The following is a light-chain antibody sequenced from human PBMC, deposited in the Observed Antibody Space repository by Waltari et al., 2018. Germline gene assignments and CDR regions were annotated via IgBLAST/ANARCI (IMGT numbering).Light chain of an antibody. CDR3: QNHERLPAT. Sequence: EVVLTQSPGTLSLSPGETATLSCRASQSIGRYLVWYQQKSGQAPRLLIYGASTRATVIPDRFSGSGSVTDCSLTISRLEAEDFAVYYCQNHERLPATFGQGTKVEIK. J-gene: IGKJ1*01. V-gene: IGKV3-20*01. CDR1: QSIGRY. CDR2: GAS.